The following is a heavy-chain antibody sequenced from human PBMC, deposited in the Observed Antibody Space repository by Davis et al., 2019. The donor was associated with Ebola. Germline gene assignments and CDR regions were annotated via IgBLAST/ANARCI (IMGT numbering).Heavy chain of an antibody. CDR3: ARDGPDYYGLDV. J-gene: IGHJ6*02. CDR2: INPSGGST. Sequence: ASVKVSCKASGYTFTSYYMHWVRQAPGQGLEWMGIINPSGGSTSYAQKFQGRVTITRDTSTSTVHLEVRRLRSEDTAVYYCARDGPDYYGLDVWGQGTAVAVSS. V-gene: IGHV1-46*01. CDR1: GYTFTSYY.